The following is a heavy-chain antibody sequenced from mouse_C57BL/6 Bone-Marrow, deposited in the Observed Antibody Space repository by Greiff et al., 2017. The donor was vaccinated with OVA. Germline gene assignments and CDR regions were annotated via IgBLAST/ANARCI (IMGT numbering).Heavy chain of an antibody. D-gene: IGHD3-2*02. CDR3: ARRGSSGYYFDY. J-gene: IGHJ2*01. CDR2: IYPGGGYT. V-gene: IGHV1-63*01. Sequence: VQLMESGAELVRPGTSVKMSCKASGYTFTNYWIGWAQQRPGHGLEWIGDIYPGGGYTNYNEKVKGKATLTADKSSSTAYMQFSSLTSEDSAIYYCARRGSSGYYFDYWGQGTTLTVSS. CDR1: GYTFTNYW.